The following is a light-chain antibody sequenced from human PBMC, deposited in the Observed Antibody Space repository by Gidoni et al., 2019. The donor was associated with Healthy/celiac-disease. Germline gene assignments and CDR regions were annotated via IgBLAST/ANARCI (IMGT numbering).Light chain of an antibody. CDR3: QQSYSTPQT. CDR2: AAA. CDR1: QSISIY. Sequence: DIQMTQSPSSLSAPVGDGVTITCRASQSISIYLNWYQQKPGKATQLLFYAAASLQSGVPSRFSGSGSGTDFPLTISRLQPEDFATYYCQQSYSTPQTFGQGTKVEIK. J-gene: IGKJ1*01. V-gene: IGKV1-39*01.